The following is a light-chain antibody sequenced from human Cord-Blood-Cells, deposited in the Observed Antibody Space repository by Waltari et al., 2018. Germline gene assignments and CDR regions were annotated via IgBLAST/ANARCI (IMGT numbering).Light chain of an antibody. V-gene: IGLV2-14*03. J-gene: IGLJ1*01. Sequence: QSALTQPASVYGSTGKSITISCTGTSRDGGGYNYVSWYQQHPGKAPTRMIYDVSNRPSGVSNRFSGSKSGNTASLTISGLQAEDEADYYCSSYTSSSTLVFGTGTKVTVL. CDR2: DVS. CDR1: SRDGGGYNY. CDR3: SSYTSSSTLV.